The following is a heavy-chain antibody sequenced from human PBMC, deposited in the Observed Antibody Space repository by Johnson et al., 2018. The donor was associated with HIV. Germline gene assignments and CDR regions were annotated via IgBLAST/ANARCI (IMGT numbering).Heavy chain of an antibody. V-gene: IGHV3-30*18. CDR2: ISYDGSNK. D-gene: IGHD2-2*01. Sequence: QVQLVESGGGVVQPGRSLRLSCAASGFTFSSYGMHWVRQAPGKGLEWVAVISYDGSNKYYVDSVNGRFTISRDKSKNTLYLQMNSLRAEDTAVYYCAKDGAMAFDIWGQGTLVTVSS. CDR3: AKDGAMAFDI. J-gene: IGHJ3*02. CDR1: GFTFSSYG.